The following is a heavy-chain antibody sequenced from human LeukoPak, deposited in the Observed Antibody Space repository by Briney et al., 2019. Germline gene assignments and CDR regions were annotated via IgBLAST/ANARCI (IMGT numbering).Heavy chain of an antibody. D-gene: IGHD3-3*01. CDR1: GFTFSSYA. J-gene: IGHJ4*02. CDR3: AKDRLGIFGVAKYYFDY. CDR2: ISGSGGST. V-gene: IGHV3-23*01. Sequence: GESLRLSCAASGFTFSSYAMSWVRQAPGKGLEWVSAISGSGGSTYYADSVKGRFTISRDNSKNTLYLQMNSLRAEDTAVYYCAKDRLGIFGVAKYYFDYWGQGTLVTVSS.